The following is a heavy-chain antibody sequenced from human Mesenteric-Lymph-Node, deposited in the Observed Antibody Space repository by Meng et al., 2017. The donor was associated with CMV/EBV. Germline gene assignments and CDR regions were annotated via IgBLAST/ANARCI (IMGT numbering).Heavy chain of an antibody. D-gene: IGHD2-15*01. CDR2: ISYDGSNK. CDR3: ARDRSQKYCSGSSCYYY. Sequence: GESLKISCAASGFTFSSYAMHWVRQAPGKGLEWVAVISYDGSNKYYADSVKGRFTVSRDNAKDSLFLQMNSLRAEDTAVYYCARDRSQKYCSGSSCYYYWGRGTLVTVSS. CDR1: GFTFSSYA. J-gene: IGHJ4*02. V-gene: IGHV3-30*04.